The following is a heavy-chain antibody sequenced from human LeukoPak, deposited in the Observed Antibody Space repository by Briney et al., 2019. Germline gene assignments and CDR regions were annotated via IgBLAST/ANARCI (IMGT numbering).Heavy chain of an antibody. D-gene: IGHD2-15*01. CDR1: GFTFSSYG. CDR2: IWYDGSNK. Sequence: GRSLRLSCAASGFTFSSYGMHWVRQAPGKGLEWVAVIWYDGSNKYYADSVKGRFTISRDNSKNTLYLQMNSQRAEDTAVYYCASALGSAPLGYWGQGTLVTVSS. CDR3: ASALGSAPLGY. V-gene: IGHV3-33*01. J-gene: IGHJ4*02.